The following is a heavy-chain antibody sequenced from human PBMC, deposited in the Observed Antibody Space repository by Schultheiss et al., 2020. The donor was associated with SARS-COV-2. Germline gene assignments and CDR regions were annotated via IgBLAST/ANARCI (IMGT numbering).Heavy chain of an antibody. CDR1: GGSISSGGYY. D-gene: IGHD1-26*01. V-gene: IGHV4-39*07. CDR2: INHSGST. Sequence: SETLSLTCTVSGGSISSGGYYWSWIRQPPGKGLEWIGEINHSGSTNYNPSLKSRVTISVDTSKNQFSLKLSSVTAADTAVYYCAREEKWEARGIYYYGMDVWGQGTTVTVSS. CDR3: AREEKWEARGIYYYGMDV. J-gene: IGHJ6*02.